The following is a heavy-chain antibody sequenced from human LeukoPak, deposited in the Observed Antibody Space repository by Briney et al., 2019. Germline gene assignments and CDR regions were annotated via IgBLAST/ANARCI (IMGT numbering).Heavy chain of an antibody. CDR2: ISYDGSNK. D-gene: IGHD4-23*01. Sequence: GGSLRLSCAASGFTFSNYGMHWVRQAPGKGLEWMAVISYDGSNKYYADSVKGRFTISRDNSKNTLYLQMNSLRAEDTAVYYCARDETVTTLVSYYYYGMDVWGQGTTVTVSS. CDR1: GFTFSNYG. V-gene: IGHV3-30*03. J-gene: IGHJ6*02. CDR3: ARDETVTTLVSYYYYGMDV.